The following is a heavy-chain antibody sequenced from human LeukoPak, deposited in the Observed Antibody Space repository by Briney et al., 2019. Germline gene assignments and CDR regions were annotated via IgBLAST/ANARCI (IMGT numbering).Heavy chain of an antibody. D-gene: IGHD3-22*01. CDR2: TYSGGTT. CDR1: GFTVSNNY. CDR3: ARAWVSLYSDSSGYGYHDY. V-gene: IGHV3-66*01. Sequence: PGGALRLSCAASGFTVSNNYMNGVRQAPGKGLEWVSVTYSGGTTKYADSVKGRFTVSRDNSKNTLFLQMNSLRAEDTAVYYCARAWVSLYSDSSGYGYHDYWGQGTQVTVSS. J-gene: IGHJ4*02.